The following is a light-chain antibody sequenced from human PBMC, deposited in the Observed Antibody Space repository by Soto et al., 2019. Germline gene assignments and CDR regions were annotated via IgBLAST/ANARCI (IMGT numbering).Light chain of an antibody. CDR3: QQYYSTPYN. CDR2: WAS. Sequence: DIVMTKSPDSLAVSLGERATINCKSSQSVLYSSNNNNYLAWYQQKPGQPPKLLIYWASTRESGVPDRFSGSGSGTEFTLTISSLQAEDVAVYYCQQYYSTPYNFGQGTKLEIK. J-gene: IGKJ2*01. CDR1: QSVLYSSNNNNY. V-gene: IGKV4-1*01.